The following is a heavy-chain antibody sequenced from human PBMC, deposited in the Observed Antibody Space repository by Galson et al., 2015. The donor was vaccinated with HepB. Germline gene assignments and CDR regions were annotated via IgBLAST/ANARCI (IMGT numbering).Heavy chain of an antibody. V-gene: IGHV1-8*01. CDR2: MNPNSGNT. CDR1: GYTFTSYD. CDR3: ARGSYSYSGMDV. Sequence: SVKVSCKASGYTFTSYDIHWVRQATGQGLEWMGWMNPNSGNTGYAQKFQGRVTMTRNTSISTAYMELSSLRSEDTAVYYCARGSYSYSGMDVWGQGTTVTVSS. J-gene: IGHJ6*02.